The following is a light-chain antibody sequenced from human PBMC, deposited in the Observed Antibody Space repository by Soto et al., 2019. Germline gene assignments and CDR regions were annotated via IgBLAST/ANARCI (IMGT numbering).Light chain of an antibody. CDR2: DAY. V-gene: IGKV3-11*01. CDR1: QSFRGL. J-gene: IGKJ5*01. CDR3: QKRHMWPIT. Sequence: EVVLTQSPVTLSVSPGERATLSCRASQSFRGLLAWYQQKPGQAPRLLIYDAYNRATGIPHRFSGSGSGTDFTLTISSLEPEDSAVYYCQKRHMWPITCGQGTRLEIK.